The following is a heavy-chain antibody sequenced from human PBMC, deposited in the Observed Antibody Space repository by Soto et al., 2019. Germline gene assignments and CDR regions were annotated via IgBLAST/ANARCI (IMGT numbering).Heavy chain of an antibody. CDR2: ITSDGKSK. CDR3: ARESGDWPLNWFDP. CDR1: GLNLSNHW. D-gene: IGHD2-21*02. J-gene: IGHJ5*02. Sequence: QPGGSLRLSCAASGLNLSNHWMHWVRQRPAEGLVWVSRITSDGKSKAYAESVKGRFAISRDNAKNTLYLQMNGLTAEDTAVYYCARESGDWPLNWFDPWGQGTLVTVSS. V-gene: IGHV3-74*01.